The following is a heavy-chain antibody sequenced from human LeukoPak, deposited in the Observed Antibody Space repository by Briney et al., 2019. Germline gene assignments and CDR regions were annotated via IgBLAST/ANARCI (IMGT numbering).Heavy chain of an antibody. CDR1: GYTFTGNY. D-gene: IGHD3-3*01. CDR3: ARERQTTIFGVVIKMREFDY. J-gene: IGHJ4*02. CDR2: LNLNSGGT. V-gene: IGHV1-2*02. Sequence: ASVKVSCKAFGYTFTGNYFHWGGKPPGQGLEWRGWLNLNSGGTNYAQKFQGRVTMTRDTSISTAYMELSRLRSDDTAVYYCARERQTTIFGVVIKMREFDYWGQGTLVTVSS.